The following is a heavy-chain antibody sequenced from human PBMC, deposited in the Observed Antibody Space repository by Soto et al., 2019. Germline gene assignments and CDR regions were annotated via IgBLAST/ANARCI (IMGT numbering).Heavy chain of an antibody. CDR1: GFTFSSYA. J-gene: IGHJ6*02. CDR3: AKGYSGYDYYYYGMDV. V-gene: IGHV3-23*01. CDR2: ISGSGGST. Sequence: GGSLRLSCAASGFTFSSYAMSWVRQAPGKGLEWVSAISGSGGSTYYADSVKGRFTISRDNSKNTLYLQMNSLRAEDMAVYYCAKGYSGYDYYYYGMDVWGQGTTVTVSS. D-gene: IGHD5-12*01.